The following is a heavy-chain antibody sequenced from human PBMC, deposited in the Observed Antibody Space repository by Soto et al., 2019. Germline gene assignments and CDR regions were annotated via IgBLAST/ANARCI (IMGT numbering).Heavy chain of an antibody. CDR1: GGTFSSYS. V-gene: IGHV1-69*01. D-gene: IGHD3-10*01. J-gene: IGHJ6*02. CDR3: ARVDYDSTYGFYYYGLDV. Sequence: QVHLVQSGAEVTKPGSSVSVSCKTSGGTFSSYSFTWVRQAPGQGLVWMGEIIPILNTANFAQKFQSRVTITADEPTSTVYMELSSLSPDDTAVYYCARVDYDSTYGFYYYGLDVWGQGTTVTVSS. CDR2: IIPILNTA.